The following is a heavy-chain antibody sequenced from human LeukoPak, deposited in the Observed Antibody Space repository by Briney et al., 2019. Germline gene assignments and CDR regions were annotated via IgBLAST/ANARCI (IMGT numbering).Heavy chain of an antibody. V-gene: IGHV1-46*01. CDR1: GYTFTSYG. Sequence: APVKVSCKASGYTFTSYGISRVRQAPGQGLEWMGMINPCGGSTSYAQKFQGRVTVTRDMSTSTVYMELSSLRSEDTAVYYCARDVTGDDSNFVVLFALDHWGQGTLVTVSS. D-gene: IGHD5-24*01. CDR2: INPCGGST. J-gene: IGHJ4*02. CDR3: ARDVTGDDSNFVVLFALDH.